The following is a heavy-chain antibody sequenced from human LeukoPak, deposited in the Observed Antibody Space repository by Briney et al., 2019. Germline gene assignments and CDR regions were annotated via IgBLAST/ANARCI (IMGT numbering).Heavy chain of an antibody. Sequence: PSETLSLTCTVSGGSISSYYWSWIRQPPGKGLEWIGYIFYTGSTNYNPSLKSRVTISVDTSKNQFSLKLSSVTAADTAVYFCARGPYSYDSSGAFDIWGQGTMVTVSS. V-gene: IGHV4-59*08. D-gene: IGHD3-22*01. CDR2: IFYTGST. J-gene: IGHJ3*02. CDR3: ARGPYSYDSSGAFDI. CDR1: GGSISSYY.